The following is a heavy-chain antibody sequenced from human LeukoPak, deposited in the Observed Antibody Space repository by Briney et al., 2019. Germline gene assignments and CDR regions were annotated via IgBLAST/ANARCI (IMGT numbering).Heavy chain of an antibody. CDR3: AKDPQGWNYLAFFDY. CDR1: GFTFSSYA. J-gene: IGHJ4*02. V-gene: IGHV3-23*01. Sequence: GGSLRLSCAASGFTFSSYAMSWVRQAPGKGLEWVSAVSGSGGSTYYADSVKGRFTISRDNSKNTLYLQMNSLRAEDTAVYYCAKDPQGWNYLAFFDYWGQGTLVTVSS. D-gene: IGHD1-7*01. CDR2: VSGSGGST.